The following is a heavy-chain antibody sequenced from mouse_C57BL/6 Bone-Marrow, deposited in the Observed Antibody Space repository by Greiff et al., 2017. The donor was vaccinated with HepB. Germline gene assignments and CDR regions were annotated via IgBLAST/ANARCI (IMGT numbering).Heavy chain of an antibody. CDR2: FYPGSGSI. CDR3: ARHEDRSSKGYYAMDY. V-gene: IGHV1-62-2*01. CDR1: GYTFTEYT. D-gene: IGHD1-1*01. Sequence: QVQLKQSGAELVKPGASVKLSCKASGYTFTEYTIHWVKQRSGQGLEWIGWFYPGSGSIKYNEKFKDKATLTADKSSSTVYMELSRLTSEDSAVNFCARHEDRSSKGYYAMDYWGQGTSVTVSS. J-gene: IGHJ4*01.